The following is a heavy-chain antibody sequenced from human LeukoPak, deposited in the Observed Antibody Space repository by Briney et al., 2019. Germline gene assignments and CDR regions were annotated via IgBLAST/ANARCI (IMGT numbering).Heavy chain of an antibody. CDR1: GFTFSSYS. CDR2: ISSSSSTI. V-gene: IGHV3-48*01. J-gene: IGHJ4*02. D-gene: IGHD3-22*01. Sequence: GGSLRLSCAASGFTFSSYSMNWVRQAPGKGLEWVSYISSSSSTIYYADSVKGRFTISRDNAKNSLYLQMNRLRAEDTAVYYCARDPYDSSGHFDYWGQGTLVTVSS. CDR3: ARDPYDSSGHFDY.